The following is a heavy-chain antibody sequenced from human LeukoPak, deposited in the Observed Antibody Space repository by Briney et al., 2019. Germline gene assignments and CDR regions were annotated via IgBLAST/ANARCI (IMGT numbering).Heavy chain of an antibody. D-gene: IGHD5-18*01. J-gene: IGHJ4*02. Sequence: VASVKVSCKASGGTFSSYAISWVRQAPGQGLEWMGRIIPIFGTASYAQKFQGRVTITTDESTSTAYMELSSLRSEDTAVYYCATLGTAMASYWGQGTLVTVSS. CDR1: GGTFSSYA. V-gene: IGHV1-69*05. CDR2: IIPIFGTA. CDR3: ATLGTAMASY.